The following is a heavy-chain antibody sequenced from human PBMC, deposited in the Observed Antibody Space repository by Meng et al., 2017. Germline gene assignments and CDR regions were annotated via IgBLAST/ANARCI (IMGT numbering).Heavy chain of an antibody. CDR1: GGAFSGYY. V-gene: IGHV4-34*01. Sequence: VQPQEGGAVLLKPSRTRSLTGACVGGAFSGYYWSWSRQPPGKGLGWIGEINHSVSTNYNPSLKSRVTMSLDTSKNQFSLRLSSVTAADTAVYYCARSHSVTIVAFDYWGQGTLVTVSS. D-gene: IGHD4-17*01. CDR2: INHSVST. CDR3: ARSHSVTIVAFDY. J-gene: IGHJ4*02.